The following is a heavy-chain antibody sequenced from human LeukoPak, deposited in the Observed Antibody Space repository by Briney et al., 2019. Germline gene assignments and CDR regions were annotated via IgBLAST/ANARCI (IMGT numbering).Heavy chain of an antibody. J-gene: IGHJ4*02. CDR3: ARCYSGYSFGIDY. CDR1: GGSIRSTTYY. V-gene: IGHV4-39*07. Sequence: SETLSLTCSVSGGSIRSTTYYWGWIRQPPGKRLEWIASIYYSGNTYYSPSLMSRVTISVDTSKNQFSLNLRSVTAADTAVYYCARCYSGYSFGIDYWGQGTLVTVSS. D-gene: IGHD3-22*01. CDR2: IYYSGNT.